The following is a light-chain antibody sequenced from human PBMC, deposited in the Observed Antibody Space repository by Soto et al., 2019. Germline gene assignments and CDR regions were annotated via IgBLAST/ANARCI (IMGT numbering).Light chain of an antibody. J-gene: IGKJ2*01. CDR2: DAS. CDR3: QNCFTVPYT. Sequence: DLQMTHSPSSLSSSVGDRITTTCQARQDISNRLNWYHQKPGKAPNLLIYDASNLAAGVPSGFSGSGSGTHFTFTITSLQPEDIGTYYCQNCFTVPYTFGQGTKVDIK. CDR1: QDISNR. V-gene: IGKV1-33*01.